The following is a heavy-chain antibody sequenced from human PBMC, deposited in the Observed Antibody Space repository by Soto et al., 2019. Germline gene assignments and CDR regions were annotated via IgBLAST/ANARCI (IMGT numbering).Heavy chain of an antibody. Sequence: EVQLVESGGGLVQPGGSLRLSCAAFGFTLSVRSMHWVRQAPGKGLVWVSGIDNAGTDSTYADSVKGRFTSSRDNAKNMLYLQMNSLRVEDTAVYYCARGWFGPDVWGKGTTVTVSS. V-gene: IGHV3-74*01. D-gene: IGHD3-10*01. CDR2: IDNAGTDS. J-gene: IGHJ6*04. CDR1: GFTLSVRS. CDR3: ARGWFGPDV.